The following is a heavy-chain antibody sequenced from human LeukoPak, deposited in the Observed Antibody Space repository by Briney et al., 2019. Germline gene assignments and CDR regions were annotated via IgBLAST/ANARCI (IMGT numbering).Heavy chain of an antibody. CDR2: IYSGGST. D-gene: IGHD3-22*01. CDR3: ARDKSSGYGMDV. V-gene: IGHV3-53*01. Sequence: GGSLRLSCAASGFSVSNSYMSWVRQAPGKGLEWVSVIYSGGSTYYVDSAKGRFTISRDSSENTLYLQMDSLRAEDTAVYYCARDKSSGYGMDVWGQGTTVIVSS. CDR1: GFSVSNSY. J-gene: IGHJ6*02.